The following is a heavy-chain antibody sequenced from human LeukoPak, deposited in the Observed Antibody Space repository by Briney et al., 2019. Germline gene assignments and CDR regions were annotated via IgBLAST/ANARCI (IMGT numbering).Heavy chain of an antibody. CDR2: INPSGGST. CDR1: GYTFTSYY. D-gene: IGHD4-17*01. Sequence: GASVKVSCKASGYTFTSYYMHWVRQAPGQGLEWMGIINPSGGSTSYAQKFQGWVTMTRDTSISTAYMELSRLRSDDTAVYYCAREDYGDYVKGYGMDVWGQGTTVTVSS. CDR3: AREDYGDYVKGYGMDV. J-gene: IGHJ6*02. V-gene: IGHV1-46*01.